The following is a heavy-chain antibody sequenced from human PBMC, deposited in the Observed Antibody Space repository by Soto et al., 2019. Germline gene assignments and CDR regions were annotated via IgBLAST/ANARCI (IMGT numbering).Heavy chain of an antibody. V-gene: IGHV3-23*01. CDR3: AKEMTSGYYLLDY. D-gene: IGHD3-22*01. J-gene: IGHJ4*02. CDR1: LTSYV. Sequence: LTSYVMSWVRQAPGRGLEWVSTISGTGGSTYYPDSVKGRFTISRDNSKNTVYLQMNSLRAEDAAVYYCAKEMTSGYYLLDYWGQGTLVTVSS. CDR2: ISGTGGST.